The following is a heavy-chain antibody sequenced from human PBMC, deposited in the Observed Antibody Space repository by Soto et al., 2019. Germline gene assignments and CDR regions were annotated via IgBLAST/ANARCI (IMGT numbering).Heavy chain of an antibody. D-gene: IGHD5-18*01. CDR3: AKARRDTAMPSNY. Sequence: GGSLRLSCAASGFTFSSYAMSWVRQAPGKGLEWVSAISGSGGTTYYADPVKGRFTISRDNSKNTLYLQMYSLRAEDTAVYYCAKARRDTAMPSNYWGQGTLVTVSS. V-gene: IGHV3-23*01. CDR1: GFTFSSYA. J-gene: IGHJ4*02. CDR2: ISGSGGTT.